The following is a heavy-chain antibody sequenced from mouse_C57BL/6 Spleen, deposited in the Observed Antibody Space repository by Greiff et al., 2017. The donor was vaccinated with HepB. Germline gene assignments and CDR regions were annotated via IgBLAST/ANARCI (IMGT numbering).Heavy chain of an antibody. J-gene: IGHJ1*03. Sequence: QVQLQQSGAELVRPGSSVKLSCKASGYTFTSYWMHWVKQRPIQGLEWIGNIDPSDSETHYNQKFKDKATLTVDKSSSTAYMQLSSLTSEDSAVYYCARRGTNYYGSSYWYFDVWGTGTTVTVSS. D-gene: IGHD1-1*01. V-gene: IGHV1-52*01. CDR1: GYTFTSYW. CDR3: ARRGTNYYGSSYWYFDV. CDR2: IDPSDSET.